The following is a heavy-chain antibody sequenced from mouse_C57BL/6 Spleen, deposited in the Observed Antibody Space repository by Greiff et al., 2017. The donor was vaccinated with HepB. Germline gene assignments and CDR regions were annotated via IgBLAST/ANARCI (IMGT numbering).Heavy chain of an antibody. Sequence: DVHLVESGGGLVKPGGSLKLSCAASGFTFSDYGMHWVRQAPEKGLEWVAYISSGSSTIYYADTVKGRFTISRDNAKNTLFLQMTSLRSEDTAMYYCARPLYSKSPHYFDYWGQGTTLTVSS. J-gene: IGHJ2*01. D-gene: IGHD2-5*01. CDR1: GFTFSDYG. CDR3: ARPLYSKSPHYFDY. V-gene: IGHV5-17*01. CDR2: ISSGSSTI.